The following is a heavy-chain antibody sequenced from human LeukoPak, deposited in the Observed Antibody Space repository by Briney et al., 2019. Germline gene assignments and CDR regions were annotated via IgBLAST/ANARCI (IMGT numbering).Heavy chain of an antibody. Sequence: ASVKVSCKASGGTFSSYAISWVRQASGQGLEWMGGIIPIFGTANYAQKFQGRVTITADESTSTAYMELSSLRSEDTAVYYCARKKYYYDSSGYYPLDDWGQGTLVTVSS. CDR3: ARKKYYYDSSGYYPLDD. D-gene: IGHD3-22*01. J-gene: IGHJ4*02. V-gene: IGHV1-69*01. CDR2: IIPIFGTA. CDR1: GGTFSSYA.